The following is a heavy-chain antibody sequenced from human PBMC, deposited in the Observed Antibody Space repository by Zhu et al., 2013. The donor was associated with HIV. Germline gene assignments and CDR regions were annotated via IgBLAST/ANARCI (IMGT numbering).Heavy chain of an antibody. CDR1: GYTFTGYY. D-gene: IGHD3-10*01. V-gene: IGHV1-18*04. Sequence: QVQLVQSGAEVKKPGASVRVSCKASGYTFTGYYIHWVRQAPGQGLEWMGWISPYNGYTNYAQNLQGRVSMTRDTFTSTAYMELRNLRSDDTAVYYCARGSGKQWPSGKYYMDGWGKGTTVTVSS. CDR2: ISPYNGYT. J-gene: IGHJ6*03. CDR3: ARGSGKQWPSGKYYMDG.